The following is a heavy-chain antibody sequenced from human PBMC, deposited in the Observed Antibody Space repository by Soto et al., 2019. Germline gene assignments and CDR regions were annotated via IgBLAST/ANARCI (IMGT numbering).Heavy chain of an antibody. CDR1: GFTVSSNY. CDR3: ARDKWEPYYYYGMDV. Sequence: GGSLRLSCAASGFTVSSNYMSWVRRAAGKGLEWVSVIYSGGSTYYADSVKGRFTISRDNSKNTLYLQMNSLRAEDTAVYYCARDKWEPYYYYGMDVWGQGPTVTVSS. V-gene: IGHV3-53*01. D-gene: IGHD1-26*01. CDR2: IYSGGST. J-gene: IGHJ6*02.